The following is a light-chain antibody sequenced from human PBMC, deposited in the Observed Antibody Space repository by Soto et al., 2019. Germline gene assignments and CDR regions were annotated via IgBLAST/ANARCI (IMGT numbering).Light chain of an antibody. CDR2: GAS. J-gene: IGKJ4*01. V-gene: IGKV3-15*01. CDR3: QQYERWPPLT. Sequence: EIVMTQSPASLSVSPGERVTLSCRASQSVRSGLAWYQQKSGQPPRLLIYGASTRATGIPARFSGSGSGTEFTLTINVLQSEDFAVYYCQQYERWPPLTFGGGTKVEIK. CDR1: QSVRSG.